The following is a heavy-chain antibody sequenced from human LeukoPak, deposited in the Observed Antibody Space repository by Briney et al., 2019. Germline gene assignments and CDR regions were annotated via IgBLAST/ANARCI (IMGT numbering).Heavy chain of an antibody. CDR1: GFTFSSYW. CDR2: INSDGSST. V-gene: IGHV3-74*01. CDR3: AKESLRSGYYYGMDV. J-gene: IGHJ6*02. Sequence: GGSLRLSCAASGFTFSSYWMHWVRQAPGKGLVWVSRINSDGSSTSYADSVKGRFTISRDNAKNTLYLQMNSLRAEDTAVYYCAKESLRSGYYYGMDVWGQGTTVTVSS. D-gene: IGHD4-17*01.